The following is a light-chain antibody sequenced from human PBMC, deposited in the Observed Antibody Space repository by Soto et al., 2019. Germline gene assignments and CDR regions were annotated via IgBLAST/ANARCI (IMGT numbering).Light chain of an antibody. Sequence: QAVLTQPPSVSGAPGQRVTISCTGSSSNIGAGYDVHWYQQLPGTAPKLLIYGNSNRPSGVPDRFSGSKSGTSASLAITGLQAEDEADYYCQSYDSCLSYVFGTGTKVTVL. J-gene: IGLJ1*01. V-gene: IGLV1-40*01. CDR2: GNS. CDR1: SSNIGAGYD. CDR3: QSYDSCLSYV.